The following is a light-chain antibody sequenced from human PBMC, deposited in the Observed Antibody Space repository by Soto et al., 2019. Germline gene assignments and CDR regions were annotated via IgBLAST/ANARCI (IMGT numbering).Light chain of an antibody. V-gene: IGKV3-15*01. J-gene: IGKJ4*01. CDR1: QSVSSN. CDR3: QQYNNWPLT. Sequence: EIVMTQSPATLSVSPGERATLSCRASQSVSSNLAWYQQKPGQAPRLLMYGASTRAAGLPARFSGSGSGTEFTLTISSLQSEDFAIXYCQQYNNWPLTFGGGTKV. CDR2: GAS.